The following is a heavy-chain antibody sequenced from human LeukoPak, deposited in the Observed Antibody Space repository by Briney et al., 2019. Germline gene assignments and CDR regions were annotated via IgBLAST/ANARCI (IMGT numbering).Heavy chain of an antibody. CDR1: GFTFDDYA. D-gene: IGHD6-6*01. Sequence: GRSLRLSCAASGFTFDDYAMHWVRQAPGKGLEWVSGISWNSGSIGYADSVKGRFTISRDNAKNSLCLQMNSLRAEDTALYYCAKDARGAYSSSAVAFDYWGQGTLVTVSS. V-gene: IGHV3-9*01. CDR2: ISWNSGSI. J-gene: IGHJ4*02. CDR3: AKDARGAYSSSAVAFDY.